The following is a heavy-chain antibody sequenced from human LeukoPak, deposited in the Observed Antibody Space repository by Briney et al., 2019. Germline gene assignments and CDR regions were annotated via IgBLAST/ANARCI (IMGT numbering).Heavy chain of an antibody. D-gene: IGHD2-2*01. J-gene: IGHJ4*02. CDR3: ARDLGSVVPLYYFDY. Sequence: PGGSLRLSCAASGFPFSSYSMNWVRQAPGKGLEWVSSISSSSSYIYYADSVKGRFTISRDNAKNSLYLQMNSLRAEDTAVYYCARDLGSVVPLYYFDYWGQGTLVTVSS. CDR2: ISSSSSYI. V-gene: IGHV3-21*01. CDR1: GFPFSSYS.